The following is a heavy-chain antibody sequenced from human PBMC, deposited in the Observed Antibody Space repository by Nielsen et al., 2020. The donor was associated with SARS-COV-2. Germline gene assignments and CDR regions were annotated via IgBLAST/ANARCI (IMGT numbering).Heavy chain of an antibody. CDR3: AKDGIYCSSTSCYNYYYYMDV. Sequence: GGSLRLSCAASGFTFNIYAMAWVRRAPGRGLQWVTGLSSSGGSTYYTDSVKGRFTISRDNSKNTLYLEMHSLRVEDTAVYYCAKDGIYCSSTSCYNYYYYMDVWGKGTTVTVSS. CDR1: GFTFNIYA. D-gene: IGHD2-2*02. V-gene: IGHV3-23*01. CDR2: LSSSGGST. J-gene: IGHJ6*03.